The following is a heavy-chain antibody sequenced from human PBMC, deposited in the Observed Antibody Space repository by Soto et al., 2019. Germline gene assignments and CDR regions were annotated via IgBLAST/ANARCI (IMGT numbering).Heavy chain of an antibody. J-gene: IGHJ4*02. V-gene: IGHV5-51*01. CDR1: GYSFTSYW. CDR3: ARPVLVRGVIPYYFDF. D-gene: IGHD3-10*01. Sequence: GESLKISFKGSGYSFTSYWIGWVRQMPGKGLEWMGIIYPGDSYTRYSPSFKGQVTIPADKSISTAYLQWSSLEASDTAMYYCARPVLVRGVIPYYFDFWGQGTLVTVSS. CDR2: IYPGDSYT.